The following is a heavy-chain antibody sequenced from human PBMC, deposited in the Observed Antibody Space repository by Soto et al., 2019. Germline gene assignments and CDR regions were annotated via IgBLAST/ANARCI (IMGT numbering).Heavy chain of an antibody. V-gene: IGHV1-2*02. D-gene: IGHD3-22*01. CDR3: ARSLKGGEDRITMIVLIDY. CDR2: INPNSGGT. Sequence: XSVKGSCQASGYTFTCYYIHWVRQAPGQGLEWMGWINPNSGGTNYAQKFQGRVTMTRDTSISTAYMELSRLRSDDTAVYYCARSLKGGEDRITMIVLIDYWGQGPLVTVSS. CDR1: GYTFTCYY. J-gene: IGHJ4*02.